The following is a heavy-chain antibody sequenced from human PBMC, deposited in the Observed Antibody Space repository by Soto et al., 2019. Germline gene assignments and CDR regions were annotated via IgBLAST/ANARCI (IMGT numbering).Heavy chain of an antibody. CDR2: IYSGGST. V-gene: IGHV3-53*04. D-gene: IGHD4-17*01. J-gene: IGHJ6*02. Sequence: PGGSLRLSCAASGFTVSSNYMSWVRQAPGKGLEWVSVIYSGGSTYYADSVKGRFTISRHNSKNTLYLQMNSLRAEDTAVYYCARGSVTTYYYYGLDVWGQGTTVTVSS. CDR3: ARGSVTTYYYYGLDV. CDR1: GFTVSSNY.